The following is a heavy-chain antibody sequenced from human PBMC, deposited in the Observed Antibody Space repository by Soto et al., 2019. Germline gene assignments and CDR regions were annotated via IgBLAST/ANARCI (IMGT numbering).Heavy chain of an antibody. V-gene: IGHV1-46*01. CDR3: ATDPSNGRDDAFDI. D-gene: IGHD2-8*01. CDR1: GNTFTKYY. CDR2: INPSGDTT. J-gene: IGHJ3*02. Sequence: ASVKVSCKASGNTFTKYYMHWVRQAPGQGLEWMGIINPSGDTTIYAQKFQGRVTMTRDTSTSTVYMDLSSLRSEDTAVYYCATDPSNGRDDAFDIWGKGTMVTVSS.